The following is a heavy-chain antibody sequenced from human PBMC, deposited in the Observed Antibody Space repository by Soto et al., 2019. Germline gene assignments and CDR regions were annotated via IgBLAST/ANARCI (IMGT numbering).Heavy chain of an antibody. CDR1: GYTFTSYY. V-gene: IGHV1-46*01. J-gene: IGHJ6*02. Sequence: QVQLVQSGAEVKKPGASVKVSCKASGYTFTSYYMHWVRQAPGQGLEWMGIINPSGGSTSYAQKFQGRVTMTRDTSTSTVYMELSSLRSEDTAVYYCARDQVAVAGSNYYYYYGMDVWGQGNTVTVSS. CDR3: ARDQVAVAGSNYYYYYGMDV. D-gene: IGHD6-19*01. CDR2: INPSGGST.